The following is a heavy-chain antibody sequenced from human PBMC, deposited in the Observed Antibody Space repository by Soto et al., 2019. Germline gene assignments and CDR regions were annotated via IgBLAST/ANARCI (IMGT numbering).Heavy chain of an antibody. Sequence: QVQLVESGGGVVQPGRSLRLSCAASGFTFSTYDMHWVRQAPGKGLEWVAVIWYDGSTKYYADSVKGRFTISRDNSKNTLYLQMNSLRAEDTAVYYCARENPWFGYYYGMDVWGQGTTVTVSS. D-gene: IGHD3-10*01. V-gene: IGHV3-33*01. J-gene: IGHJ6*02. CDR1: GFTFSTYD. CDR2: IWYDGSTK. CDR3: ARENPWFGYYYGMDV.